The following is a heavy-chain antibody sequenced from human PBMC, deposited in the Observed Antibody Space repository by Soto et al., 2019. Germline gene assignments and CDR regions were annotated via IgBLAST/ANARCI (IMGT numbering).Heavy chain of an antibody. D-gene: IGHD2-15*01. J-gene: IGHJ3*02. CDR2: INHSGST. V-gene: IGHV4-34*01. Sequence: QVPLQQWGAGLLKPSETLSLTCAVYGGSFSGYYWSWIRQPPGKGLEWIGEINHSGSTNYNPSLKSRVTISVDTSKNQFSLKLSSVTAADTAVYYCARADIVVVVAATGADAFDIWGQGTMVTVSS. CDR3: ARADIVVVVAATGADAFDI. CDR1: GGSFSGYY.